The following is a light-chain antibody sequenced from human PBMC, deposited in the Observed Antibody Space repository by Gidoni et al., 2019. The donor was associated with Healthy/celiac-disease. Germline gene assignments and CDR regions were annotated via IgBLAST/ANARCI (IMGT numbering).Light chain of an antibody. CDR1: QRSSSY. V-gene: IGKV1-39*01. Sequence: DIQMTQAPSSLSASVGDRVTITCWASQRSSSYLNWYQQKPGKAPKLLIYAASSLQSGVPSRFSGSGSGTDFTLTISSLQPEDFATYYCQQSYSTPQRTFGQGTKVEIK. CDR3: QQSYSTPQRT. CDR2: AAS. J-gene: IGKJ1*01.